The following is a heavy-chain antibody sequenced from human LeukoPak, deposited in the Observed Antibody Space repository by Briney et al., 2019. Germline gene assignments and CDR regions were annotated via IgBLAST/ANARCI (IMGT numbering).Heavy chain of an antibody. Sequence: SETLSLTCTVSGYSTSSGYYWGWIRQPPGKGLEWIGSIYHSGSTYYKPSLKSRVTISVDTSKNQFSLKLYSVTAADTAVYYCATRKLGNDYWGQGTLVTVSS. CDR2: IYHSGST. V-gene: IGHV4-38-2*02. D-gene: IGHD7-27*01. J-gene: IGHJ4*02. CDR3: ATRKLGNDY. CDR1: GYSTSSGYY.